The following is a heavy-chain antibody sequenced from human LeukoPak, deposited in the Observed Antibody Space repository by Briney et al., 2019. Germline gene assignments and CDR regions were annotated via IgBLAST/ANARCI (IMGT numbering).Heavy chain of an antibody. Sequence: GGSLRLSCAASGFTFSSYAMHWLRQAPGKGLEYVSAISSNGGSTYYANSVKGRFTISRDNSKNTLYLQMCSLRAEDMAVYYCATLGVSHFDYWGQGTLVTVSS. CDR3: ATLGVSHFDY. V-gene: IGHV3-64*01. D-gene: IGHD3-10*01. J-gene: IGHJ4*02. CDR1: GFTFSSYA. CDR2: ISSNGGST.